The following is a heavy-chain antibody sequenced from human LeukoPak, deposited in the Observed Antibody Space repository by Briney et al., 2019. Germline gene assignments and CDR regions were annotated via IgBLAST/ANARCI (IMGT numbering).Heavy chain of an antibody. CDR2: ISAYNGNT. V-gene: IGHV1-18*01. J-gene: IGHJ4*02. D-gene: IGHD5-12*01. Sequence: GASVKVSCKASGYTFTSYGISWVRQAPGQGLEWMGWISAYNGNTTYAQTLQGRVTMTTDTSTSTAYMELRSLRSDDTAVYYCARDLNLDPQTPKGYSGYDITGYFDYWGQGTLVTVSS. CDR3: ARDLNLDPQTPKGYSGYDITGYFDY. CDR1: GYTFTSYG.